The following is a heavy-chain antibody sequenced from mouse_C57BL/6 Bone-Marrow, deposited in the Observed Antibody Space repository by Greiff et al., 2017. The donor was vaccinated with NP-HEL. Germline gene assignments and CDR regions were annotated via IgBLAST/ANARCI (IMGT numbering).Heavy chain of an antibody. CDR3: ARGGNYYGSSWYFDD. CDR1: GYTFTSYW. D-gene: IGHD1-1*01. CDR2: IDPSDSYT. Sequence: VQLQQPGAELVKPGASVKLSCKASGYTFTSYWMQWVKQRPGQGLEWIGEIDPSDSYTNYNQKFKGKATLTVDTSSSTAYMQLSSLTSEDSAVYYGARGGNYYGSSWYFDDWGQGTTLTVSS. J-gene: IGHJ2*01. V-gene: IGHV1-50*01.